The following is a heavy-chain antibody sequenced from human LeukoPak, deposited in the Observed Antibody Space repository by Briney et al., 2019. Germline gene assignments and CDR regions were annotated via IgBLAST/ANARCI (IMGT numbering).Heavy chain of an antibody. D-gene: IGHD6-19*01. CDR1: GVSFSGYY. CDR3: ARGRRSGLSGAVDY. CDR2: INHSGSI. V-gene: IGHV4-34*01. J-gene: IGHJ4*02. Sequence: SETLSLTCGVYGVSFSGYYWSWIRQPPGKGLEWIGEINHSGSITYTPSLKSRVTISLDASKNRFSLKLSFMTAADTAIYYCARGRRSGLSGAVDYWGQGTLVTVSS.